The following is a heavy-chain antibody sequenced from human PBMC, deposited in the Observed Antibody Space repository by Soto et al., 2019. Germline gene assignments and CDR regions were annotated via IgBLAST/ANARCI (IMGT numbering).Heavy chain of an antibody. Sequence: SETLSLTCAVYGGSFSGYYWSWIRQPPGKGLEWIGEINHSGSTNYNPSLKSRVTISVDTSKNQFSLKLSSVTAADTAVYYCARPKHSSGWYAYAFDIWGQGTMVTVS. V-gene: IGHV4-34*01. CDR1: GGSFSGYY. D-gene: IGHD6-19*01. CDR3: ARPKHSSGWYAYAFDI. CDR2: INHSGST. J-gene: IGHJ3*02.